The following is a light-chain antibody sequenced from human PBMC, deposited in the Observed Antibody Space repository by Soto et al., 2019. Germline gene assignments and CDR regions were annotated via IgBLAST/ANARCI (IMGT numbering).Light chain of an antibody. CDR1: QGISSY. V-gene: IGKV1-8*01. CDR3: QQYYSYPPLT. J-gene: IGKJ4*01. CDR2: AAS. Sequence: AIRMTQSPSSFSASTGDRVTITCRASQGISSYLAWYQQKPGKAPKLLIYAASTLQSGVPSRFSDSGSGTDFTLTISCLQSEDFATYYCQQYYSYPPLTFGGGTKVEIK.